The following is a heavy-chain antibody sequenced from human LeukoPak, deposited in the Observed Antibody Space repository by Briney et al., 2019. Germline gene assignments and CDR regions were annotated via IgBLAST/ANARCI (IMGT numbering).Heavy chain of an antibody. V-gene: IGHV1-69*02. CDR2: IIPILGIA. D-gene: IGHD2-15*01. CDR3: ARGSSGGRYGMDV. J-gene: IGHJ6*02. Sequence: ASVKVSCKASRGTFSSYTISWVRQAPGQGLEWMGRIIPILGIANYAQKFQGRVTITADKSTSTAYMELSSLRSEDTAVYYCARGSSGGRYGMDVWGQGTTVTVSS. CDR1: RGTFSSYT.